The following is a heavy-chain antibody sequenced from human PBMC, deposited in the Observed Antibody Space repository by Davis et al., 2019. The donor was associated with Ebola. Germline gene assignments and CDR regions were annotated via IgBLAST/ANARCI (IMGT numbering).Heavy chain of an antibody. CDR1: GFTFSNYA. V-gene: IGHV3-23*01. J-gene: IGHJ4*02. Sequence: PGGSLRLSCTVSGFTFSNYAMHWVRQAPGKGPEWVSGISAVGYNTYHADSVRGRFTISRDNSKNTLYLQMNSLSGDDTAVYYCATCGFCISTSGVDYWGQGTLVSVSS. CDR2: ISAVGYNT. CDR3: ATCGFCISTSGVDY. D-gene: IGHD6-19*01.